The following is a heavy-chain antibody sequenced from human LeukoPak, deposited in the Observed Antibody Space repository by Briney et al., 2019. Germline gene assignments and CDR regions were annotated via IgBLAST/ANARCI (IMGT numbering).Heavy chain of an antibody. CDR2: IYSSGST. D-gene: IGHD2-2*01. Sequence: PSETLSLTCTVSGGSISSYHWSWIRQPPGKGLECIGYIYSSGSTNYNPSLKSRVTISVDTSKNQFSLKLSSVTAADTAVYYCAREKFEYQLLRGSNWFDPWGQGTLVTVSS. CDR1: GGSISSYH. V-gene: IGHV4-59*12. J-gene: IGHJ5*02. CDR3: AREKFEYQLLRGSNWFDP.